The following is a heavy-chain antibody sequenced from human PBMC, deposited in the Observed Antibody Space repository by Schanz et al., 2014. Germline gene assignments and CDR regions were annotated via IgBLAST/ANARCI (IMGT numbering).Heavy chain of an antibody. D-gene: IGHD5-12*01. V-gene: IGHV3-23*01. Sequence: DVQLLESGGGLVQPGGSLRLSCAASGFIFSSYGLHWVRQAPGKGLEWVSALSGSGGSTYYADSVEGRFTISRDNSRNTLYLQMNSLRTEDTAVYYCASPSGYSDYGTYFDFWGQGTLVTVSS. J-gene: IGHJ4*02. CDR1: GFIFSSYG. CDR3: ASPSGYSDYGTYFDF. CDR2: LSGSGGST.